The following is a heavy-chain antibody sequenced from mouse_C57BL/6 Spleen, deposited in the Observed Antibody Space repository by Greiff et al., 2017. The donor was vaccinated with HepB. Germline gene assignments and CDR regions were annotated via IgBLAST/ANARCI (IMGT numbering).Heavy chain of an antibody. D-gene: IGHD1-1*01. Sequence: EVQLQQSGPELVKPGASVKISCKASGYSFTGYYMNWVKQSPEKSLEWIGEINPSTGGTTYNQKFKAKATLTVDKSSSTAYMQLKSLTSEDSAVYYCARSPYYYGSSYDFDYWGQGTTLTVSS. CDR1: GYSFTGYY. J-gene: IGHJ2*01. CDR3: ARSPYYYGSSYDFDY. CDR2: INPSTGGT. V-gene: IGHV1-42*01.